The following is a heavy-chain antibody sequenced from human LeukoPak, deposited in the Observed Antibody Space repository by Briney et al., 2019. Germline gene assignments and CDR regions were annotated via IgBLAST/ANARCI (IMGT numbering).Heavy chain of an antibody. D-gene: IGHD3-3*01. CDR3: AKDETSYDFWSGYYSNWFDP. Sequence: GGSLRLSCAASGFTFSSYAMSWVRQAPGKGLEWVSAISGSGGSTYYADSVKGRFTISRDNSKNTLYLQMNSLRAEDTAVYYCAKDETSYDFWSGYYSNWFDPWGQGTLVTVSS. CDR2: ISGSGGST. V-gene: IGHV3-23*01. J-gene: IGHJ5*02. CDR1: GFTFSSYA.